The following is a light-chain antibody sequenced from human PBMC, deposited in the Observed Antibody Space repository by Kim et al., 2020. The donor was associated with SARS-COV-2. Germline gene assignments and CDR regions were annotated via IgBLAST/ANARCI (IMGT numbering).Light chain of an antibody. V-gene: IGKV1-39*01. CDR1: QSISNY. CDR2: AAS. Sequence: IRMTQSPSSLSASVGDRVTITCRASQSISNYLNWYQQRPGKAPKVLIYAASILQSGVPSRFSGSGSGTDFTLTISGLQPEDFATYYCQQSYSNPPEYTFGQGTKLEIK. CDR3: QQSYSNPPEYT. J-gene: IGKJ2*01.